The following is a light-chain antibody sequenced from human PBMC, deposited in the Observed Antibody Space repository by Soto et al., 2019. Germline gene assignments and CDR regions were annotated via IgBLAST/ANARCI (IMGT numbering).Light chain of an antibody. Sequence: EIVMTQSPATLSVSPGERATLSCRASQSVSSNLAWYQQKPGQAPRLLIYGASTRATGIPARFSGSGSGTKFTLTISSLQSEDFGLYYCQHYNDWPYTFGQGTKVNIK. J-gene: IGKJ2*01. V-gene: IGKV3-15*01. CDR2: GAS. CDR1: QSVSSN. CDR3: QHYNDWPYT.